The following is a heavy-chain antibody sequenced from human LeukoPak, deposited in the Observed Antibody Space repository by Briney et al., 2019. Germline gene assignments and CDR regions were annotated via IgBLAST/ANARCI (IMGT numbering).Heavy chain of an antibody. CDR2: INEDGSEQ. V-gene: IGHV3-7*01. Sequence: PGGSLRLSCAASGFTFTRHWMSWVRQAPGKGLEWVANINEDGSEQNYVDSVKGRFTISRDNAGSSLYLQMNSLRVEDSAMYYCAIEPSYDVTPWGQGTLVTVSS. CDR1: GFTFTRHW. J-gene: IGHJ5*02. D-gene: IGHD3-16*01. CDR3: AIEPSYDVTP.